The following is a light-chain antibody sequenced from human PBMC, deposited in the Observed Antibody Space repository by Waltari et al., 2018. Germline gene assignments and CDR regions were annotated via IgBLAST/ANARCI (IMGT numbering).Light chain of an antibody. CDR3: TTWDDSLNGRV. Sequence: QSVLTQPPSASGTPGQRVTISCSRSSSKTGSNTVNWYQQLPGTAPKLLIYSINQRPSGVPDRFSGSKSDTSASLAISGLQSEDEADYYCTTWDDSLNGRVFGGGTKLTVL. J-gene: IGLJ3*02. CDR1: SSKTGSNT. CDR2: SIN. V-gene: IGLV1-44*01.